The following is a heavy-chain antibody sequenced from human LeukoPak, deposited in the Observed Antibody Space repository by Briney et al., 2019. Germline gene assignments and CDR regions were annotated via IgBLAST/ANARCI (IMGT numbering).Heavy chain of an antibody. CDR2: INHSGST. Sequence: SETLSLTCAVYGGSFSGYYWSWIRQPPGKGLEWIGEINHSGSTNYNPSLKSRVTISVDTSKNQFSLKLSSVTAADTAMYFCARARGDYGDHYPGWYFDLWGRGTLVIVSS. J-gene: IGHJ2*01. CDR3: ARARGDYGDHYPGWYFDL. V-gene: IGHV4-34*01. CDR1: GGSFSGYY. D-gene: IGHD4-17*01.